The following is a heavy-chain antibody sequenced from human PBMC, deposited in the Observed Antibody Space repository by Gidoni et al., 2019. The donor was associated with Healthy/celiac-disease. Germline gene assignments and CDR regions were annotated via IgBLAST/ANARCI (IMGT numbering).Heavy chain of an antibody. CDR2: IYYSGST. CDR1: GGPISSYY. CDR3: ARQCRIAAAAAFDY. Sequence: QVQLQESGPGLVKPSETLSLTCTVTGGPISSYYWRWIRQPPGKGLEWIGYIYYSGSTNYNPSLKSRVTISVDTSKNHFSLKLSSVTAADTAVYYCARQCRIAAAAAFDYWGQGTLVTVSS. J-gene: IGHJ4*02. V-gene: IGHV4-59*08. D-gene: IGHD6-13*01.